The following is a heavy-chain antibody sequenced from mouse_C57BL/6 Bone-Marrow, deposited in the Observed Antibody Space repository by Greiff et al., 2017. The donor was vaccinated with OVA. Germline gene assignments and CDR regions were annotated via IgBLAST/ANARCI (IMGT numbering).Heavy chain of an antibody. D-gene: IGHD2-3*01. CDR2: IHPNSGST. CDR1: GYTFTSYW. CDR3: ARSDDGYPSWFAY. Sequence: VQLQQPGAELVKPGASVKLSCKASGYTFTSYWMHWVKQRPGQGLEWIGMIHPNSGSTNYNEKFKSKATLTVDKSSSTAYMKLSSLTSEDSAVYYCARSDDGYPSWFAYWGQGTLVTVSA. V-gene: IGHV1-64*01. J-gene: IGHJ3*01.